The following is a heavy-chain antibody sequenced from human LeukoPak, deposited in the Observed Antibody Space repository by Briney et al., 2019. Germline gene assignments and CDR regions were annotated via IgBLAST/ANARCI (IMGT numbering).Heavy chain of an antibody. D-gene: IGHD6-13*01. J-gene: IGHJ5*02. CDR1: GFTLSNDW. Sequence: PGGSLRLSCEASGFTLSNDWMHWVRQAPGKGLVWVSRINGDGSATRYADSVKGRFTISRDNARNTLYLQMNGLRAEDTAVYYCARDTSSNWYYNWFDPWGQGTLVIVSS. CDR2: INGDGSAT. CDR3: ARDTSSNWYYNWFDP. V-gene: IGHV3-74*01.